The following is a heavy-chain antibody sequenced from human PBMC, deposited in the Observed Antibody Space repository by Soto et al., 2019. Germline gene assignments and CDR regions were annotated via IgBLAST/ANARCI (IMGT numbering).Heavy chain of an antibody. J-gene: IGHJ6*02. CDR1: GGSISSYY. V-gene: IGHV4-59*01. CDR3: ARGDYYGSGSYYNEYYYYYGMDV. Sequence: PSETLSLTCTVSGGSISSYYWSWIRQPPGKGLEWIGYIYYSGSTNYNPSLKSRVTISVDTSKNQFSLKLSSVTAADTAVYYCARGDYYGSGSYYNEYYYYYGMDVWGQGTTVTVSS. CDR2: IYYSGST. D-gene: IGHD3-10*01.